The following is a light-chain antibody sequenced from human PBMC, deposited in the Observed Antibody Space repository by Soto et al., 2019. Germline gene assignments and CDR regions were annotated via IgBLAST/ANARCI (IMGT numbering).Light chain of an antibody. CDR1: QSVSSN. V-gene: IGKV3-15*01. CDR3: QQYNNWPPTFT. Sequence: EIVMTQSPATLSVSPGERATLSCRASQSVSSNLAWYQQKPGQAPRLLIYGASTRATGIPARFSGSGSGTDFTLAISSLPSEDFAVYYCQQYNNWPPTFTFGQGTKLEIK. CDR2: GAS. J-gene: IGKJ2*01.